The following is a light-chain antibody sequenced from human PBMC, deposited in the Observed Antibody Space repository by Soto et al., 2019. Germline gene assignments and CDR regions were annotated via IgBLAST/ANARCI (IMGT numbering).Light chain of an antibody. J-gene: IGLJ2*01. V-gene: IGLV2-8*01. CDR3: SSHAGSKNVL. Sequence: QPVLTQPPSASGSPGQAVTISCTGTSSDVGGYKYVSWYQQHPGKAPKLLIYEVNRRPSGVPDRLSGSKSGNTASLTVSGLQAEDEADYYCSSHAGSKNVLFGGGTKVTVL. CDR2: EVN. CDR1: SSDVGGYKY.